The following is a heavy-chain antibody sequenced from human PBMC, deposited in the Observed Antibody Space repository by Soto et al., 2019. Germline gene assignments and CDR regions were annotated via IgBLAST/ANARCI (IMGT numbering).Heavy chain of an antibody. J-gene: IGHJ4*02. CDR2: ISGTGDST. V-gene: IGHV3-23*01. D-gene: IGHD2-2*03. CDR3: ACGYSGLRINPFDF. Sequence: GGSLRLSCAASGIIFSNFAMSWVRQAPGKGLEWVSAISGTGDSTYFADSVKGRFTISRDNSNNTLSLQMISLRAEDTAIYYCACGYSGLRINPFDFWGQGTLVTVSS. CDR1: GIIFSNFA.